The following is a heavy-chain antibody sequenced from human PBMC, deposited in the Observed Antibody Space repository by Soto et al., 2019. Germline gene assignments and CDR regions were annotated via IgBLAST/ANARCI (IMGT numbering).Heavy chain of an antibody. CDR3: ARAGYCSSTSCPNYNWFDP. Sequence: QVQLQQWGAGLLKPSETLSLTCAVYGGSFSGYYWSWIRQPPGKGLEWIGEINHSGSTNYNPSLKSRVTISVDTSKNQFSLKLSSVTAADTAVYYCARAGYCSSTSCPNYNWFDPWGQGTLVTVSS. CDR1: GGSFSGYY. CDR2: INHSGST. J-gene: IGHJ5*02. D-gene: IGHD2-2*01. V-gene: IGHV4-34*01.